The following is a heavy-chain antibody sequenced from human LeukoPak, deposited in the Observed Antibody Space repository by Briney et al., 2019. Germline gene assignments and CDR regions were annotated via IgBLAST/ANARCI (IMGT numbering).Heavy chain of an antibody. CDR3: AKSPTGIAAAGIGYYFDY. V-gene: IGHV3-9*03. J-gene: IGHJ4*02. CDR2: ISWNSGSI. D-gene: IGHD6-13*01. CDR1: GFTFDDYA. Sequence: GGSLRLSCAASGFTFDDYARHWVRQAPGKGLEWVSGISWNSGSIGYADSVKGRFTISRDNAKNSLYLQMNSLRAEDMALYYCAKSPTGIAAAGIGYYFDYWGQGTLVTVSS.